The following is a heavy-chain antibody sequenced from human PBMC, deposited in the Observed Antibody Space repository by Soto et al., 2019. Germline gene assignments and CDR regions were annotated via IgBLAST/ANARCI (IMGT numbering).Heavy chain of an antibody. D-gene: IGHD2-15*01. V-gene: IGHV3-7*01. CDR1: GFTFSGYY. CDR3: ARGRSDDYFDY. CDR2: IKQDGSEK. Sequence: PGGSLSLSCAASGFTFSGYYMTWVRQSPGRGLEWVGNIKQDGSEKYYVDSLKGRFTISRDNAKKSLYLQMNSLRVEDTAVYYCARGRSDDYFDYWGQGTLVTVS. J-gene: IGHJ4*02.